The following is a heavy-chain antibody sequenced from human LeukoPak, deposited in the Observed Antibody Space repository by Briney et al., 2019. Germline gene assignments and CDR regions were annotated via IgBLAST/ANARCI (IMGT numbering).Heavy chain of an antibody. J-gene: IGHJ4*02. D-gene: IGHD5-18*01. CDR2: ISSSSSYI. Sequence: SGGSLRLSCAASGFTFSSYSMNWVRQAPGKGLEWVSSISSSSSYIYYADSVKGRLTISRDNAKNSLYLRMNSLRAEDTAVYYCARNKKGDRYTYGHDSWGQGTLVTVSS. V-gene: IGHV3-21*01. CDR3: ARNKKGDRYTYGHDS. CDR1: GFTFSSYS.